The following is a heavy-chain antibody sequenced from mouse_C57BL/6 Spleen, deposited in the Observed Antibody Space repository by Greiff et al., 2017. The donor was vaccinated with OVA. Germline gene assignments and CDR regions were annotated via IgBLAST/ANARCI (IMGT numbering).Heavy chain of an antibody. V-gene: IGHV1-72*01. J-gene: IGHJ2*01. CDR2: IDPNSGGT. CDR3: AIGGYYGSSGFDY. CDR1: GYTFTSYW. D-gene: IGHD1-1*01. Sequence: QVQLQQPGAELVKPGASVKLSCKASGYTFTSYWMHWVKQRPGRGLEWIGRIDPNSGGTKYNEKFKSKATLTVDKPSSTAYMQLSSLTSEDSAVYYCAIGGYYGSSGFDYWGQGTTLTVSS.